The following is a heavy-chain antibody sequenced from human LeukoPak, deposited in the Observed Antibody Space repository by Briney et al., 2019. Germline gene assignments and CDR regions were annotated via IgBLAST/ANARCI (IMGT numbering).Heavy chain of an antibody. CDR1: VFTFSGYS. CDR2: IRSKANSYAT. J-gene: IGHJ4*02. Sequence: GGSLRLSCAASVFTFSGYSMHWVRQASGKGLEWVGRIRSKANSYATAYAASVKGRFTVSRDDSKNTAYLQMNSLKNEDTAVYYCTRQIEGIGGYRSGWFLGHFDDWGKGTLVTVSS. D-gene: IGHD6-19*01. V-gene: IGHV3-73*01. CDR3: TRQIEGIGGYRSGWFLGHFDD.